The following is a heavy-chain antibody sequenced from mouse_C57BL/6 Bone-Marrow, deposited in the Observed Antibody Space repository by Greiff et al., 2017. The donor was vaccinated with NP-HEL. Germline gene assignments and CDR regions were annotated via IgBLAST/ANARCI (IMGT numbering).Heavy chain of an antibody. D-gene: IGHD1-1*01. J-gene: IGHJ4*01. CDR1: GYTFTSYG. Sequence: QVQLQQSGAELARPGASVKLSCKASGYTFTSYGISWVKQRTGQGLEWIGEIYPRSGNPYYNEKFKGKAPLTADKSSSTAYQELRSLTSEDSAVYVCERHNYYGSRNDAKDYWGQGTSVTVSS. V-gene: IGHV1-81*01. CDR3: ERHNYYGSRNDAKDY. CDR2: IYPRSGNP.